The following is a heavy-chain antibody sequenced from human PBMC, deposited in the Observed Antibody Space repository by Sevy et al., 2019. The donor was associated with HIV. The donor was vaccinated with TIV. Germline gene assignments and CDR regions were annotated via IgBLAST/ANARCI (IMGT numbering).Heavy chain of an antibody. CDR2: ISGSGGST. D-gene: IGHD3-22*01. J-gene: IGHJ3*02. V-gene: IGHV3-23*01. CDR3: AKDITTIVGDAFDI. Sequence: GGSLRLSCAASGFSFVTYAMSWVRQPPGKGLEWVSGISGSGGSTYYADSVKGRFTISRDNSKNTLYLQMNSLRAEDTAVYYCAKDITTIVGDAFDIWGQGTMVTVSS. CDR1: GFSFVTYA.